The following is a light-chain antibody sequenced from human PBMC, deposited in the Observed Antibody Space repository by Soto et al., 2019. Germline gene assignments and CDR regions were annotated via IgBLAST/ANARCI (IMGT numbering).Light chain of an antibody. V-gene: IGKV3-15*01. CDR1: QIISDT. CDR2: GAS. J-gene: IGKJ1*01. Sequence: EIVMKQSPATLSVSPGGRATLSCRASQIISDTLAWYQQKPGQAPRLLIYGASTRAPGFPARFSGSGSGTDFTLTISSLQSEDFAVYYCQQYNNLPWTFGQGTKVDIK. CDR3: QQYNNLPWT.